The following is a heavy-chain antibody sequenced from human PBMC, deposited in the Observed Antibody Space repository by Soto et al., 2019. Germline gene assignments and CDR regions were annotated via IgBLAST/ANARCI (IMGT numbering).Heavy chain of an antibody. CDR3: ARHSKTYYYDSSGYYFFDY. J-gene: IGHJ4*02. CDR1: GYTFTSYG. D-gene: IGHD3-22*01. Sequence: QVQRVQSGAEVKKPGASVKVSCKASGYTFTSYGISWVRQAPGQGLEWMGWISAYNGNTNYAQKLQGRVTMTTDTSTSTAYMELRSLRSDDTAVYYCARHSKTYYYDSSGYYFFDYWGQGTLVTVSS. CDR2: ISAYNGNT. V-gene: IGHV1-18*04.